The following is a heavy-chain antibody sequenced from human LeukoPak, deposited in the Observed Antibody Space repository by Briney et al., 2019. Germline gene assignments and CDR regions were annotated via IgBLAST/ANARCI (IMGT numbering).Heavy chain of an antibody. CDR1: GYTFTSYG. CDR3: AIRDPRADYYYYYMDV. J-gene: IGHJ6*03. Sequence: ASVKVSCKASGYTFTSYGISWVRQAPGQGLEWMGWISAYNGNTNYAQKLQGRVTMTTDTSTSTAYMELRSLRSDDTAVYYCAIRDPRADYYYYYMDVWGKGTTVTVSS. CDR2: ISAYNGNT. V-gene: IGHV1-18*01.